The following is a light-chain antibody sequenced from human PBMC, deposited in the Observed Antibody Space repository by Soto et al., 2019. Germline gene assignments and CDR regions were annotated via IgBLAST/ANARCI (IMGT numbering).Light chain of an antibody. J-gene: IGKJ1*01. CDR3: QQYVSSPRT. CDR1: ESVTSNF. V-gene: IGKV3-20*01. Sequence: EIVLTQSPGTLSFSPGERATLSCRASESVTSNFLAWYQQKPGLAPRLLIYGTSSRATGTPDRFSGSGSGTDFTLTISRLEPEDFALYYCQQYVSSPRTFGQGTKVDIK. CDR2: GTS.